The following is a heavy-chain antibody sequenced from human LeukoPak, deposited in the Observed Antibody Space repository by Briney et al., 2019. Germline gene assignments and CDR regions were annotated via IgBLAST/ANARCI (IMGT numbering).Heavy chain of an antibody. CDR2: IYPRDGST. CDR3: ARDQEGFDY. J-gene: IGHJ4*02. CDR1: GYTSTSNY. Sequence: PVASVKVSCKASGYTSTSNYIHWVRQAPGQGLEWMGMIYPRDGSTSYAQKFQGRVTVTRDTSTSTVHMELSGLRSEDTAVYYCARDQEGFDYWGQGTLVTVSS. V-gene: IGHV1-46*01.